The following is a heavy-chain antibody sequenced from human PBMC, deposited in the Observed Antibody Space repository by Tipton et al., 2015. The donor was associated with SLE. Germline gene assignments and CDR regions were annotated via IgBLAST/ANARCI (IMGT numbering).Heavy chain of an antibody. V-gene: IGHV4-4*07. J-gene: IGHJ4*02. CDR1: GGSISSHY. CDR3: ARGYYDFWSAPPGY. CDR2: IYTSGST. D-gene: IGHD3-3*01. Sequence: TLSLTCTVSGGSISSHYWSWIRQPAGKGLEWIGHIYTSGSTNYNPSLKSRVTISVDTSKNQFSLKLSSVTAADTAVYYCARGYYDFWSAPPGYWGQGTLVTVSS.